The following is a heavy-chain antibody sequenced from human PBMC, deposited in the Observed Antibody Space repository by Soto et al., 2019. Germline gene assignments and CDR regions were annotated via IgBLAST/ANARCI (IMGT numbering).Heavy chain of an antibody. V-gene: IGHV3-23*01. J-gene: IGHJ4*02. D-gene: IGHD5-18*01. CDR2: ISGSGGST. CDR1: GFTFSSYA. CDR3: AKNAVRQIAMANHFDY. Sequence: LRLSCAASGFTFSSYAMSWVRQAPGKGLEWVSAISGSGGSTYYADSVKGRFTISRDNSKNTLYLQMNSLRAEDTAVYYCAKNAVRQIAMANHFDYWGQGTLVTVSS.